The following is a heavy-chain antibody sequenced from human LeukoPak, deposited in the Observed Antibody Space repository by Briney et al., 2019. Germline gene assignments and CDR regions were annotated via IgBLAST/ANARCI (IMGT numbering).Heavy chain of an antibody. CDR2: ISSSGST. Sequence: PSETLSLTCTVSGGSISSYYWSWVRQPAGKGPEWIGRISSSGSTNYNSSLKSRVTMSVDTSKSQFSLKQSSVTAAETAVYYCARDGEWEVLKNYFHYWGQGTLVTVSS. CDR3: ARDGEWEVLKNYFHY. CDR1: GGSISSYY. V-gene: IGHV4-4*07. D-gene: IGHD1-26*01. J-gene: IGHJ4*02.